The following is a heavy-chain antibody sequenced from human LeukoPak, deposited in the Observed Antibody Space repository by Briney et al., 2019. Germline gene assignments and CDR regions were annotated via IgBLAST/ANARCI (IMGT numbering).Heavy chain of an antibody. CDR2: IKGDGSEV. CDR1: GFSFKTYW. Sequence: GGSLRLSCVASGFSFKTYWMSWVRQAPGKGLEWVANIKGDGSEVFYVDSVKGRFTISRDNVKNSLVLQMNSLRVEDTAIYYCARGLAAPDWWGPGTLVTVSS. CDR3: ARGLAAPDW. J-gene: IGHJ4*02. D-gene: IGHD6-6*01. V-gene: IGHV3-7*01.